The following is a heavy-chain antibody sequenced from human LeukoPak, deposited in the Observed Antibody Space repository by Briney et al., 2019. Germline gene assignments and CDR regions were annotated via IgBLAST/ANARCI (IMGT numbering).Heavy chain of an antibody. Sequence: GGSLRLSCAASGFTFSSYAMSWVRQAPGKGLEWVSAISGGGSSTNYADSVKGRFTISRDNSKNTLYLQMNSLRAEDTAVYYCAKDRGYSSGWYPAEYFHHWGQGTLVTVSS. CDR1: GFTFSSYA. CDR3: AKDRGYSSGWYPAEYFHH. D-gene: IGHD6-19*01. J-gene: IGHJ1*01. V-gene: IGHV3-23*01. CDR2: ISGGGSST.